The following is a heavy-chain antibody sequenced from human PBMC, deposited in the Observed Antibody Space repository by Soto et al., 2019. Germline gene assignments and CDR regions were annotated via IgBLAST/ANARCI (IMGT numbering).Heavy chain of an antibody. CDR2: ISSSSSTI. Sequence: GGSLRLSCAASGFTFSSYSMNWVRQAPGKGLEWVSYISSSSSTIYYADSVKGRFTISRDNAKNSLYLQMNSLRAEDTAVYYCARPRTDFWSGYDAFDIWGQGTMVTVSS. J-gene: IGHJ3*02. D-gene: IGHD3-3*01. CDR3: ARPRTDFWSGYDAFDI. V-gene: IGHV3-48*01. CDR1: GFTFSSYS.